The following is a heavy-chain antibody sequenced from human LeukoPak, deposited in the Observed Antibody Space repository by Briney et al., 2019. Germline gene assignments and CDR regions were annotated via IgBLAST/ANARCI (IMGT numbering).Heavy chain of an antibody. V-gene: IGHV3-21*01. CDR2: IDTSGSYI. D-gene: IGHD2-2*01. CDR1: GFTFSSYE. Sequence: GGSLRLSCAASGFTFSSYEMNWVRQAPGKGLEWVSFIDTSGSYIYYGDSMKGRFTISRDNAKNSLYLQMSGLRAEDTAVYYCARVRYCDSTSCYFADYWGQGTLVTVSS. CDR3: ARVRYCDSTSCYFADY. J-gene: IGHJ4*02.